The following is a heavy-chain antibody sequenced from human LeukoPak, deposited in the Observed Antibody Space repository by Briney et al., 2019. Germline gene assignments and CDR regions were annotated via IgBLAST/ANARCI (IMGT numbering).Heavy chain of an antibody. CDR2: IRCDGSNK. V-gene: IGHV3-30*02. CDR1: GFTFSSYG. J-gene: IGHJ4*02. D-gene: IGHD4-11*01. Sequence: GGSLRLSCAASGFTFSSYGMHWVRQAPGKGLEWVAFIRCDGSNKYYADSVKGRFTLSRDNSKNTLYLQMNSLRAEDTALYYCTKSPYSNYEGYFDYWGQGTLVTVSS. CDR3: TKSPYSNYEGYFDY.